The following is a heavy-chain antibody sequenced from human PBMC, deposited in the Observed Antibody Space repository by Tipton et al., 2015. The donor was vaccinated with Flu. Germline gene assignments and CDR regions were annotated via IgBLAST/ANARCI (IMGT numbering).Heavy chain of an antibody. D-gene: IGHD2-2*02. Sequence: PLVQSGGGVVQPGRSLRLSCAASGFTFSSYGMHWVRQAPGKGLEWVAVIWYDGSNKYYADSVKGRFTISRDNSKNTLYLQMNSLRAEDTAVYYCARGDVGYCSSTSCYTGHDYWGQGTLVTVSS. V-gene: IGHV3-33*01. CDR3: ARGDVGYCSSTSCYTGHDY. CDR2: IWYDGSNK. J-gene: IGHJ4*02. CDR1: GFTFSSYG.